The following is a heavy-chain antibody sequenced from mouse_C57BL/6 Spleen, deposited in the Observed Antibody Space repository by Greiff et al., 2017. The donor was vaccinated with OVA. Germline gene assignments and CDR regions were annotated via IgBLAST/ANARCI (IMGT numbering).Heavy chain of an antibody. J-gene: IGHJ4*01. CDR2: INPNNGGT. V-gene: IGHV1-26*01. CDR1: GYTFTDYY. CDR3: ARSEEFYAMDY. Sequence: EVQLQQSGPELVKPGASVKISCKASGYTFTDYYMNWVKQSPGKSLEWIGDINPNNGGTSYNQKFKGKATLTVDKSSSTAYMELRSLTSEDSAVYYCARSEEFYAMDYWGQGTSVTVSS.